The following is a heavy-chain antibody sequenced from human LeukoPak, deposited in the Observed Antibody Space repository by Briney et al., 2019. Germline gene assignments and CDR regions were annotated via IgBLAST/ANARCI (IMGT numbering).Heavy chain of an antibody. CDR2: IYSGGST. V-gene: IGHV3-66*02. CDR3: ARVATPQRRSYYFYYYMDV. Sequence: PGGSVRLSCAACGFTVSSNYMRWVRRARGKGLELVSVIYSGGSTYYAHSEKGRFTISRDNSKNTLYLQMNSLRAEDTAVYYCARVATPQRRSYYFYYYMDVWGKGTTVTVSS. CDR1: GFTVSSNY. D-gene: IGHD2-15*01. J-gene: IGHJ6*03.